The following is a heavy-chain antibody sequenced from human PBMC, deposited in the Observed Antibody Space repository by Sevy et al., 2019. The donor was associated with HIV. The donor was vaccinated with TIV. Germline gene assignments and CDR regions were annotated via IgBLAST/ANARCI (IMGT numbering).Heavy chain of an antibody. V-gene: IGHV3-49*03. J-gene: IGHJ4*02. CDR1: GFTFGDYA. D-gene: IGHD3-22*01. CDR3: TRGYYYDSSGYSDY. CDR2: IRRKDYGGET. Sequence: GGSLRLSCTGSGFTFGDYAMSWFRQAPGMGLEWVGFIRRKDYGGETEHAACVKGRFTISRVDSKSIADLQMNSLKTEDTAVYYCTRGYYYDSSGYSDYWGQGTLVTVSS.